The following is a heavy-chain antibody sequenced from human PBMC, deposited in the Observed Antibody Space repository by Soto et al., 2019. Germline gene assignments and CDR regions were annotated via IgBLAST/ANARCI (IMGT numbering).Heavy chain of an antibody. CDR3: SSRYCTSTSCLAGFDS. CDR2: INHSGST. CDR1: GGTFSGYY. V-gene: IGHV4-34*08. J-gene: IGHJ5*01. Sequence: QVQLQQWGAGLLKPSETLSLTCAVYGGTFSGYYWTWISQPPGKALEWIGEINHSGSTKYTPSHKCRVAISADTYKNQISLKLTSVTAADTALDDCSSRYCTSTSCLAGFDSWGRGTLVIVSS. D-gene: IGHD2-2*01.